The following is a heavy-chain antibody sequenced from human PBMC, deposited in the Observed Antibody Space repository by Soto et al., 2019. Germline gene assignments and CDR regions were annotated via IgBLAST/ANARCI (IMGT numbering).Heavy chain of an antibody. CDR2: IYWDDDK. CDR1: GFSLSTSGVG. D-gene: IGHD4-4*01. J-gene: IGHJ6*03. V-gene: IGHV2-5*02. CDR3: AHSGVVDDYSNNPPGFYYYYYMDV. Sequence: QITLKESGPTLVKPTQTLTLTCTFSGFSLSTSGVGVGWIRQPPGKALEWLALIYWDDDKRYSPSLKSRLPITKDTSKNQVVLTMTNMDPVDTATYYCAHSGVVDDYSNNPPGFYYYYYMDVWGKGTTVTVSS.